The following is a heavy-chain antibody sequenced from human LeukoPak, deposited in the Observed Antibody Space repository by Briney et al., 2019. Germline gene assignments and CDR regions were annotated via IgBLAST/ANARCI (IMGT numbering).Heavy chain of an antibody. Sequence: SETLSLTCTVSGGSIGRYYWTWIRQPPGKGLEWIGYISASGSTNSNPSLKSRVTISVDTSKNQFSLKLSSVTAADTAVYYCARELLGLYYFDYWGQGTLVTVSS. CDR2: ISASGST. J-gene: IGHJ4*02. CDR1: GGSIGRYY. D-gene: IGHD1-26*01. V-gene: IGHV4-4*09. CDR3: ARELLGLYYFDY.